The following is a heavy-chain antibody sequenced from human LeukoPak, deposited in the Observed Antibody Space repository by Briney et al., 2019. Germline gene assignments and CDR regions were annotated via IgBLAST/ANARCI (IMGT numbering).Heavy chain of an antibody. D-gene: IGHD3-10*02. Sequence: PGGSLRLSCAASGFTFSSYGMSWVRQAPGKGLEWVSAIINNGGSTYYADSVKGRFTISRDNAKNSLYLQMNSLRAEDTAVYYCAELGITMIGGVWGKGTTVTISS. J-gene: IGHJ6*04. CDR3: AELGITMIGGV. CDR2: IINNGGST. CDR1: GFTFSSYG. V-gene: IGHV3-23*01.